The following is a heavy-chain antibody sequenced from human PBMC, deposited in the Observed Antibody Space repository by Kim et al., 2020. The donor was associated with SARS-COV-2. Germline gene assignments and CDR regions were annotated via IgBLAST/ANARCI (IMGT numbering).Heavy chain of an antibody. V-gene: IGHV1-18*01. J-gene: IGHJ3*02. Sequence: GNTNYAQKLQGRVTMTTDPSTSTAYMELRSLRSDDTAMYYCARVRGAFDIWDQETMVTVSS. CDR2: GNT. CDR3: ARVRGAFDI.